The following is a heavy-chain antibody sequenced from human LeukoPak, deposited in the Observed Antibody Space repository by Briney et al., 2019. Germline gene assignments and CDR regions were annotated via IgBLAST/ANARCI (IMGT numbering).Heavy chain of an antibody. CDR1: GFTFSSYA. D-gene: IGHD4/OR15-4a*01. CDR3: ARGQGAL. Sequence: PGGSLRLSCAASGFTFSSYAMNWVRQAPGKGLGWVSVVRGSGGSTYYADSVKGRFTISRDNAKKSLYLQMNSLRAEDTAVYYCARGQGALWAQGTLVTVSS. J-gene: IGHJ4*02. CDR2: VRGSGGST. V-gene: IGHV3-23*01.